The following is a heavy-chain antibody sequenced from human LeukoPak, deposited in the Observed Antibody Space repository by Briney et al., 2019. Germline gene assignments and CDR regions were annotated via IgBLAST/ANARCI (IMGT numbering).Heavy chain of an antibody. D-gene: IGHD6-13*01. CDR1: GGSIRTGGHY. V-gene: IGHV4-31*03. CDR3: ARDSRRAAVGGIGPTLDI. J-gene: IGHJ3*02. CDR2: IYFTGSA. Sequence: SETLSLTCTVSGGSIRTGGHYWTWIRQHPGKGLEWIGYIYFTGSAYYTPSLKSRVTITVDTSKNQFSLNMSSVTAADTAVCYCARDSRRAAVGGIGPTLDIWGQGTMVVVSS.